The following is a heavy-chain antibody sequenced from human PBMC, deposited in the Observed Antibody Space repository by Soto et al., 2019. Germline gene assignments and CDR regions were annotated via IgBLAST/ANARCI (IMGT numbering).Heavy chain of an antibody. CDR1: GYIFTKYW. CDR2: IDPSDSYT. J-gene: IGHJ4*02. V-gene: IGHV5-10-1*01. D-gene: IGHD3-3*01. CDR3: ARHPVSALRGREDY. Sequence: GESLKISCEGSGYIFTKYWISWVRQMPGRGLEWMGRIDPSDSYTNYSPSFQGTVSISVDTSTSTAYLQWGSLKASDTAIYYCARHPVSALRGREDYWGQGTLVTVSS.